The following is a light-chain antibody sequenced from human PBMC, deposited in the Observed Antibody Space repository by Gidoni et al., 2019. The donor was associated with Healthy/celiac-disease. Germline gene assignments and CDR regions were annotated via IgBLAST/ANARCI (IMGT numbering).Light chain of an antibody. V-gene: IGKV2-28*01. Sequence: QSPLSLPVTPGEPASISCRSSQSLLHSNGYNYLDWYLQKPGQSPQLLIYLGSNRASGVPDRFSGSGSGTDFTLKISRVEAEDVGVYYCMQALQTPNSFXQXTKLEIK. CDR2: LGS. CDR1: QSLLHSNGYNY. J-gene: IGKJ2*03. CDR3: MQALQTPNS.